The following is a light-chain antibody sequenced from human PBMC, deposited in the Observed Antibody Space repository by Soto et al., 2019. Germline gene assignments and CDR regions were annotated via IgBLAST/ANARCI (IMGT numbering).Light chain of an antibody. Sequence: EIVLAQSPGPLSFSLGERATLSRRASESVSSSYLAWYQQKPGQAPRLLIYGASSRATGIPDRFSGSGSGTDFTLTISRLEPEDFAVYYCQQYGSSLFTFGPGTKVDIK. CDR2: GAS. V-gene: IGKV3-20*01. CDR1: ESVSSSY. CDR3: QQYGSSLFT. J-gene: IGKJ3*01.